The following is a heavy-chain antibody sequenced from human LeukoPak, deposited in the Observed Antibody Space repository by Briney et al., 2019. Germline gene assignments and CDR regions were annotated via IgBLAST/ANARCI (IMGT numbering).Heavy chain of an antibody. Sequence: GGSLRLSCATSGLTFSSYWMSWVRQAPGKGLEWVANIRPDGSEKNYVDSVKGRFTISRDNAKNSLYLQMNSLRAEDTAVYYCARGGSHGYWGQGTLVTVSS. V-gene: IGHV3-7*01. CDR2: IRPDGSEK. D-gene: IGHD1-26*01. J-gene: IGHJ4*02. CDR1: GLTFSSYW. CDR3: ARGGSHGY.